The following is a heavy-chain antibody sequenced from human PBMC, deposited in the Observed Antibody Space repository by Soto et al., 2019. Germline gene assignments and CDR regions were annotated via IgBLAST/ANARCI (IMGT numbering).Heavy chain of an antibody. CDR1: GGTFSSYA. Sequence: SVKVSCKASGGTFSSYAISWVRQAPGQGLEWMGGIIPIFGTANYAQKFQGRVTITADESTSTAYMELSSLRSEDTAVYYCAREPITMVRGVITPYYFDYWGQGTLVTVSS. J-gene: IGHJ4*02. V-gene: IGHV1-69*13. CDR3: AREPITMVRGVITPYYFDY. CDR2: IIPIFGTA. D-gene: IGHD3-10*01.